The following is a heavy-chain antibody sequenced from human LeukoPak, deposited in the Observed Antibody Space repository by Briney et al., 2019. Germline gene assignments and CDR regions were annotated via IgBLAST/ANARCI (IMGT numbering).Heavy chain of an antibody. CDR2: ISSSSSTI. D-gene: IGHD3-9*01. J-gene: IGHJ4*02. CDR3: ARDYTGYYNY. CDR1: GFTFSSYS. V-gene: IGHV3-48*01. Sequence: GRSLRLSCAASGFTFSSYSMNWVRQAPGKGLEWVSYISSSSSTIYCADSVKGRFTISRDNAKNSLYLQMNSLRAEDTAVYYCARDYTGYYNYWGQGTLVTVSS.